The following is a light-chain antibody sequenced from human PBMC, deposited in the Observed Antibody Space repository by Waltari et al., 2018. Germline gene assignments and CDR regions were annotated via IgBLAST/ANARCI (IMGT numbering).Light chain of an antibody. CDR3: QQYFSSPT. V-gene: IGKV4-1*01. CDR2: WAS. J-gene: IGKJ1*01. Sequence: DIVMTQSPDSLAVSLGERATISCKSSQSLLFGSNNNNYLAWYQQKPGQPPKLLIYWASTRDFGVPDRFRGSGSQRDFSLTISSLQAEDVAVYYCQQYFSSPTFGQGTRVEMK. CDR1: QSLLFGSNNNNY.